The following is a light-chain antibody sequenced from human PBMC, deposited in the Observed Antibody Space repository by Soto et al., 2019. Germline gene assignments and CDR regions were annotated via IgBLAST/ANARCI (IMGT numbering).Light chain of an antibody. CDR3: QQYTTYYS. CDR2: KAS. V-gene: IGKV1-5*03. J-gene: IGKJ2*03. CDR1: QSISNW. Sequence: DIQMTQSPSTLSASVGDRVTITCRASQSISNWLAWYQQKPGKAPELLIYKASRLQSGVPSRFSGSGSGTEFTLTITSLQPDDSATYSCQQYTTYYSFGQGTKLEL.